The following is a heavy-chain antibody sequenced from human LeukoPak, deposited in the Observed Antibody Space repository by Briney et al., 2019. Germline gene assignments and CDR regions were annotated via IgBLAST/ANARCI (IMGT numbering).Heavy chain of an antibody. Sequence: SETLSLTCAVYGGSFSGYYWSWISQPPEKGLEWIGEINHSGSTSYNPSLKSRVTISVDKSKNQFSLKLSSVTAADTAVYYCQQLANDYWGQGTLVTVSS. J-gene: IGHJ4*02. CDR1: GGSFSGYY. D-gene: IGHD6-13*01. CDR2: INHSGST. CDR3: QQLANDY. V-gene: IGHV4-34*03.